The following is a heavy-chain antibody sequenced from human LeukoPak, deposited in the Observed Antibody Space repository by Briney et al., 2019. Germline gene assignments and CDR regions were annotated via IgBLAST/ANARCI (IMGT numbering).Heavy chain of an antibody. CDR1: GYTFTSYG. Sequence: GASVKVSCKASGYTFTSYGISWVRQAPGQGLEWMGWISAYNGNTNYAQKLQGRVTMTTDTSTSTAYMELRSLRSDDTAVYYCARVVYIVVRGVTITYWFDPWGQGTLVTVSS. D-gene: IGHD3-10*01. V-gene: IGHV1-18*04. CDR3: ARVVYIVVRGVTITYWFDP. J-gene: IGHJ5*02. CDR2: ISAYNGNT.